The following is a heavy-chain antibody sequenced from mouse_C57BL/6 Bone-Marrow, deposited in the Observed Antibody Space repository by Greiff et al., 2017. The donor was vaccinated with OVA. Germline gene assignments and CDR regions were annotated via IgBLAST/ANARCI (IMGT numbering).Heavy chain of an antibody. V-gene: IGHV1-72*01. Sequence: VQLQQPGAELVKPGASVKLSCKASGYTFTSYWMHWVKQRPGRGLEWIGRIDPNSGGTKYNEKFKSKATLTVDKPSSTAYMQLRSLTSEDSAVYYCARGEGGSDDSSFWYFDVWGTGTTVTVSS. J-gene: IGHJ1*03. CDR1: GYTFTSYW. D-gene: IGHD1-1*01. CDR2: IDPNSGGT. CDR3: ARGEGGSDDSSFWYFDV.